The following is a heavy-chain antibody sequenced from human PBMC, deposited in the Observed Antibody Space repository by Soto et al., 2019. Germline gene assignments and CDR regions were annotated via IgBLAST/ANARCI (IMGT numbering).Heavy chain of an antibody. D-gene: IGHD2-2*03. V-gene: IGHV1-18*01. Sequence: ASVKVACKASGYTFTSYGISWVRQAPGQGLERMGWISAYNGNTNYAKKLQGRVTMPTETSTSTAYMELRSLRSDDTARYYCVRVMEIGYCSSPDCYGLLNYWGQGTLVTVSS. J-gene: IGHJ4*02. CDR3: VRVMEIGYCSSPDCYGLLNY. CDR2: ISAYNGNT. CDR1: GYTFTSYG.